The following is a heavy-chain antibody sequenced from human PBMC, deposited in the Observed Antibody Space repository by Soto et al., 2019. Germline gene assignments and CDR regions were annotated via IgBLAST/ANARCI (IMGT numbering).Heavy chain of an antibody. CDR2: ISGSSGTT. CDR1: GFTFSSYA. Sequence: EVQLLESGGGLVQPGGSLRLSCAASGFTFSSYAMNWVRQAPGKGLEWVSGISGSSGTTYYAESVKGRFTISRDNSKDKLYLQMNSLRAEDTAVYYCAKDRGRVVVVPAAAFDSWGQGTPVTVSS. V-gene: IGHV3-23*01. CDR3: AKDRGRVVVVPAAAFDS. D-gene: IGHD2-2*01. J-gene: IGHJ4*02.